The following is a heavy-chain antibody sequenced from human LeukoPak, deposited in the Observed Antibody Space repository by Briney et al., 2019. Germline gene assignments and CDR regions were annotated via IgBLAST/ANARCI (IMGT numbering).Heavy chain of an antibody. J-gene: IGHJ5*02. V-gene: IGHV3-21*01. CDR2: ISSSSYI. D-gene: IGHD4-11*01. CDR1: GFTFSSYS. Sequence: PGGSLRLSCAASGFTFSSYSMNWVRQAPGKGLEWVSSISSSSYIYYADSVKGRFTISRDNAKNSLYLQMNSLRAEDTAVYYCARVMTTAPYNWFDPWGQGTLVTVSS. CDR3: ARVMTTAPYNWFDP.